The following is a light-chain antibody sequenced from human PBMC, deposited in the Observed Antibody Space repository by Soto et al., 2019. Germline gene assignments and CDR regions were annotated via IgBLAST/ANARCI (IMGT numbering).Light chain of an antibody. V-gene: IGKV3-11*01. CDR2: DAS. CDR1: QSIGLA. CDR3: QQRSDWFT. Sequence: EIVLPQSPATLSLSAGERATLSCRASQSIGLAIAWYQHKPGQAPRLLIFDASQRATGIPARFRGSGSGTDFTLSISSLEPEDFGLYYCQQRSDWFTFGQGTRLEIK. J-gene: IGKJ5*01.